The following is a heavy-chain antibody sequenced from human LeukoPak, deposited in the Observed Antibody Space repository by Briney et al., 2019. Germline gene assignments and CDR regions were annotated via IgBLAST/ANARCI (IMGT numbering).Heavy chain of an antibody. D-gene: IGHD3-10*01. V-gene: IGHV3-15*01. CDR2: IKSKTDGGTT. Sequence: GGSLRLSCAASGFTFSNARMSWVRQAPGKGLDYIGRIKSKTDGGTTDYAAPVKGRFAISRDDSKNTLYLQMNSLKSEDTAVYYCTTVGYGSGSSSFGDYFDYWGQGTLVTVSS. J-gene: IGHJ4*02. CDR1: GFTFSNAR. CDR3: TTVGYGSGSSSFGDYFDY.